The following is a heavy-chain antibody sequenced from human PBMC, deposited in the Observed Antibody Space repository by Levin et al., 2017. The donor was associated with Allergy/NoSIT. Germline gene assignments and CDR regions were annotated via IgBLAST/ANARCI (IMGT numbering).Heavy chain of an antibody. CDR1: GGSVSSGSYY. CDR3: ATSQGYCSGGSCYPSEYFQH. Sequence: KSSETLSLTCTVSGGSVSSGSYYWSWIRQPPGKGLEWIGYIYYSGSTNYNPSLKSRVTISVDTSKNQFSLKLSSVTAADTAVYYCATSQGYCSGGSCYPSEYFQHWGQGTLVTVSS. CDR2: IYYSGST. J-gene: IGHJ1*01. V-gene: IGHV4-61*01. D-gene: IGHD2-15*01.